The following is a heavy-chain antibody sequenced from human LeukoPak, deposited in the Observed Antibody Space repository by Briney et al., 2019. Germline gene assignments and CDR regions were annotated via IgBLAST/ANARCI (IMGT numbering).Heavy chain of an antibody. CDR2: IYYSGST. V-gene: IGHV4-59*01. Sequence: SETLSLTCTVSGGSISSYYWSWIRQPPGKGLEWIGYIYYSGSTNYNPSLKSRVTISVDTSKNQFSLKLSSVTAAATAVYYCARDPAAGLDYWGQGTLVTVSS. D-gene: IGHD6-13*01. CDR3: ARDPAAGLDY. CDR1: GGSISSYY. J-gene: IGHJ4*02.